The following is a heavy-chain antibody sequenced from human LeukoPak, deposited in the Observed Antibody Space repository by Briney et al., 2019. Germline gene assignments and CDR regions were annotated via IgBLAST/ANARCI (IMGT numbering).Heavy chain of an antibody. CDR3: ARDGTSTDDY. J-gene: IGHJ4*02. V-gene: IGHV1-18*01. D-gene: IGHD2-2*01. CDR1: GYTFSNFG. Sequence: ASVKVSCKTSGYTFSNFGINWVRQAPGQGLEWMGWISGNNDNPNYGQKFQGRFTVTTDSSTSTAYMELRNLRFDDTAVYYCARDGTSTDDYWGQGALVTVSS. CDR2: ISGNNDNP.